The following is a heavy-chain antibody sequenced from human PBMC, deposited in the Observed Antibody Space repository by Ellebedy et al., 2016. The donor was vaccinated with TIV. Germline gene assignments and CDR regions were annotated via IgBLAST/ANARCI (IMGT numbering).Heavy chain of an antibody. Sequence: SETLSLXXAVYGGSFNDYQWTWIRQTSGKGLEWLGEINHSGTTKFNPSLKSRVTMSVDTSTNQFSLKLSSVTAADSGVYFCARAPMGDEFWDGYRNFNPWGQGTLVTVSS. J-gene: IGHJ5*02. CDR3: ARAPMGDEFWDGYRNFNP. CDR1: GGSFNDYQ. V-gene: IGHV4-34*01. D-gene: IGHD3-3*01. CDR2: INHSGTT.